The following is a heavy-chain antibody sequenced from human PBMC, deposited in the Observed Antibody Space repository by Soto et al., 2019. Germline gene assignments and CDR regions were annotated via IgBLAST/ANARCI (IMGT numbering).Heavy chain of an antibody. CDR1: GFTFSSYE. V-gene: IGHV3-48*03. Sequence: EVQLVESGGGLVQPGGSLRLSCAASGFTFSSYEMNWVRQAPGKGLEWVSYISSSGSTIYYADSVKGRFTISRDNAKNSLYMQMNSLRAEDTAVYYCARFGRKYRIAVYDGAFDIWGQGTMVTVSS. CDR3: ARFGRKYRIAVYDGAFDI. CDR2: ISSSGSTI. D-gene: IGHD6-19*01. J-gene: IGHJ3*02.